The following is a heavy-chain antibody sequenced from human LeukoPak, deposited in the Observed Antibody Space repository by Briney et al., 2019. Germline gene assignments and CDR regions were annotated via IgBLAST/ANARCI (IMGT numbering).Heavy chain of an antibody. J-gene: IGHJ3*01. CDR2: IAANNDHT. CDR3: SRDKPGWGAFDV. D-gene: IGHD1-14*01. CDR1: GYTVSSFA. V-gene: IGHV1-18*01. Sequence: GASVKVSCKASGYTVSSFAIIWVRQAPGQGLECLGWIAANNDHTHYALNVQGRVTMTKVTYTATAYMELRKRRSADTAVYFCSRDKPGWGAFDVWGQGTVVTVSS.